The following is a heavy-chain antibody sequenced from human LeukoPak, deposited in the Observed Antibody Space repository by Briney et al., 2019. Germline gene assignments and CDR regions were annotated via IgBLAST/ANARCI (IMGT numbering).Heavy chain of an antibody. CDR1: GFTFSSYS. V-gene: IGHV3-21*01. J-gene: IGHJ4*02. CDR3: ARDRWDSSSWGGDY. CDR2: ISSSSSNI. D-gene: IGHD6-13*01. Sequence: PGGSLRLSCAASGFTFSSYSMNWVRQAPGKGLEWVSSISSSSSNIYYADSVKGRFTISRDNAKNSLYLRMTSLRVEDTAVYYCARDRWDSSSWGGDYWGQGTLVTVSS.